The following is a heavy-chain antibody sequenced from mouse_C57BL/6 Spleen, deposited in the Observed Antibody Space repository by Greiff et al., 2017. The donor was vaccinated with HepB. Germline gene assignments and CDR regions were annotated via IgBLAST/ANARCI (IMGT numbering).Heavy chain of an antibody. CDR2: ISYDGSN. Sequence: EVKLMESGPGLVKPSQSLSLTCSVTGYSITSGYYWNWIRQFPGNKLEWMGYISYDGSNNYNPSLKNRISITRDTSKNQFFLKLNSVTTEDTATYYCARDLGRGNYVGYFDVWGTGTTVTVSS. V-gene: IGHV3-6*01. CDR1: GYSITSGYY. D-gene: IGHD2-1*01. CDR3: ARDLGRGNYVGYFDV. J-gene: IGHJ1*03.